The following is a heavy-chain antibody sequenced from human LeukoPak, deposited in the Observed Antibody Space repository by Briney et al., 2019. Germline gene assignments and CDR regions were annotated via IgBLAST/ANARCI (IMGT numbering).Heavy chain of an antibody. J-gene: IGHJ6*02. CDR3: ARGKRYGGNQYYYYGMDV. V-gene: IGHV1-8*01. CDR2: MNPNSGNT. Sequence: ASVKVSCKASGYTFTSYDINWVRQATGQGLEWMGWMNPNSGNTGYAQKFQGRVTMTRNTSISTAYMELSSLRSEDTAVYYCARGKRYGGNQYYYYGMDVWGQGTTVTVSS. CDR1: GYTFTSYD. D-gene: IGHD4-23*01.